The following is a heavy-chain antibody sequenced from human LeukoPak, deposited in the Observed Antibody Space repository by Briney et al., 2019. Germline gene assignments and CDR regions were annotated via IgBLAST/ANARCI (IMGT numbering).Heavy chain of an antibody. J-gene: IGHJ3*02. D-gene: IGHD2-2*01. Sequence: AESLKISCKGSGYIFSTYWIAWVRQMPGKGLEWMGINYPGDSDTRYRPSFQGQVTMSDDKSISTAYLQWSSLKASDTAVYYCARRRYCSNTSCYEGAFDIWGQGTMVTVSS. CDR1: GYIFSTYW. CDR3: ARRRYCSNTSCYEGAFDI. V-gene: IGHV5-51*01. CDR2: NYPGDSDT.